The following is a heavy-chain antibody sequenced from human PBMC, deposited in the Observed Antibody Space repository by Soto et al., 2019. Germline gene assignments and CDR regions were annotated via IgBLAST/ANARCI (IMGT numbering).Heavy chain of an antibody. CDR2: ISYDGSNK. Sequence: QVQLVESGGGVVQPGRSLRLSCAASGFTFSSYGMHWVRQAPGKGLEWVAVISYDGSNKYYADSVKGRFTISRDNSKNPLYLQMNSLRAEDTAVYYCARSPLSPVDIVPDAFDIWGQGTMVTVSS. D-gene: IGHD5-12*01. J-gene: IGHJ3*02. CDR1: GFTFSSYG. CDR3: ARSPLSPVDIVPDAFDI. V-gene: IGHV3-30*03.